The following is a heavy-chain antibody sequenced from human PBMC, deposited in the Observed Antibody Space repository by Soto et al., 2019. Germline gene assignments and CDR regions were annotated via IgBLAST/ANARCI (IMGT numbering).Heavy chain of an antibody. CDR1: GGSFSGCY. V-gene: IGHV4-34*01. Sequence: SETLSLTCAVYGGSFSGCYWSWIRQPPGKGLEWIGEINHSGSTNYNPSLKSRVTISVDTSKNQFSLRLSSVTAADTAVYYCARGKLSGSSTYWFDPWGQGALVTVSS. D-gene: IGHD3-10*01. CDR2: INHSGST. CDR3: ARGKLSGSSTYWFDP. J-gene: IGHJ5*02.